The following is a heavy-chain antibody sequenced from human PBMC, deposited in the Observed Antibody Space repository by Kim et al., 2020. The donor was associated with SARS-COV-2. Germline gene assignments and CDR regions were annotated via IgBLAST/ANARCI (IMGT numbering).Heavy chain of an antibody. J-gene: IGHJ4*03. CDR1: VGSISSYY. CDR2: IYYSGST. Sequence: SETLSLTCTVSVGSISSYYWSWIRQPPGKGLEWIGYIYYSGSTNYNPSLKSRVTISVDTSKNQFSLKLSSVTAADTAVYYCARDVDYYDSSGYPGGYFD. CDR3: ARDVDYYDSSGYPGGYFD. V-gene: IGHV4-59*01. D-gene: IGHD3-22*01.